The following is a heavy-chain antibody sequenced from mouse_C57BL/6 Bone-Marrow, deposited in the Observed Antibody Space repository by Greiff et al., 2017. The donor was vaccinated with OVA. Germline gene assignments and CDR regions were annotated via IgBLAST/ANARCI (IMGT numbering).Heavy chain of an antibody. D-gene: IGHD4-1*01. J-gene: IGHJ1*03. V-gene: IGHV1-55*01. Sequence: QVQLQQPGAELVKPGASVKMSCKASGYTFTSYWITWVKQRPGQGLEWIGDIYPGSGSTNYIEKFKSKATLTVDTSSSTAYMQLSSLTSEDTAVYYCARSRELRHRYIDVWGTGTTVTVSS. CDR2: IYPGSGST. CDR3: ARSRELRHRYIDV. CDR1: GYTFTSYW.